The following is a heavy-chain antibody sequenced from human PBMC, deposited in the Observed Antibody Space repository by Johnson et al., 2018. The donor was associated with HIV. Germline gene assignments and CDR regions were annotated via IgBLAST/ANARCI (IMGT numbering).Heavy chain of an antibody. D-gene: IGHD6-19*01. J-gene: IGHJ3*02. V-gene: IGHV3-30*14. CDR3: ARGLVGWASTVASYAFDI. Sequence: QVQLVESGGGLVQPGGSLRLSCAASGFTFSSYAMHWVRQAPGKGLEWVAVISYDGSNKYYADSVKGRFTISRDNSKNTLYLQMNSLRAEDTAVYYCARGLVGWASTVASYAFDIWGQGTMVTVSS. CDR1: GFTFSSYA. CDR2: ISYDGSNK.